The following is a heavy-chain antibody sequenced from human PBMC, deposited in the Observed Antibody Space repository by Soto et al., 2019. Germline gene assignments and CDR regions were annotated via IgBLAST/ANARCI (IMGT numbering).Heavy chain of an antibody. CDR3: ATGGGALDI. D-gene: IGHD3-16*01. V-gene: IGHV1-18*01. Sequence: QVRLVQSGAEVSEPGSTVKVSCKAFGTIVTNYGINWVRQAPGQGLEGMGCISGYTGNAHYSPKVQGRFIMTTDASTATAYMELSRLTSDDTALYYCATGGGALDIWGQGTMVSVSS. J-gene: IGHJ3*02. CDR2: ISGYTGNA. CDR1: GTIVTNYG.